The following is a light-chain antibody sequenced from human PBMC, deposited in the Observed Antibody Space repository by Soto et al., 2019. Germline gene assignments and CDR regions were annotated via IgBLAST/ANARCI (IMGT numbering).Light chain of an antibody. CDR3: QKYNRGRRT. V-gene: IGKV1-27*01. CDR2: GAS. CDR1: PGIRNY. Sequence: DVQMPQSPSSLSASAGDPVTITCRASPGIRNYLAWYQQKPGQPPKLLMYGASTVQSGGPSRFSASGYGTDFTFTSSSVQPEDDATDYCQKYNRGRRTCGGGTTVES. J-gene: IGKJ4*01.